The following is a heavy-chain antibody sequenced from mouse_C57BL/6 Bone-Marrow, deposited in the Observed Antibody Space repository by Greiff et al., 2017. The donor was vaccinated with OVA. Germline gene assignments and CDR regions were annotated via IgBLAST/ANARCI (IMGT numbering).Heavy chain of an antibody. CDR2: IWGDGST. Sequence: VHLVESGPGLVAPSQSLSITCTVSGFSFTSYGVSWVRQPPGKGLEWLGVIWGDGSTNYHSALISRLSISKDNSKSQVVVKLISLQTDDTATYDCASYGSPAMDYWGQGTSVTVSS. D-gene: IGHD1-1*01. J-gene: IGHJ4*01. CDR1: GFSFTSYG. CDR3: ASYGSPAMDY. V-gene: IGHV2-3*01.